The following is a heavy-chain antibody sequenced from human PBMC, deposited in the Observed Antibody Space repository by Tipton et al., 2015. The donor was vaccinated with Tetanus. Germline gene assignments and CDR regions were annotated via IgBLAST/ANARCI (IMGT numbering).Heavy chain of an antibody. D-gene: IGHD1-26*01. V-gene: IGHV4-34*01. CDR1: GGSISGYY. CDR3: ARVGGFDP. J-gene: IGHJ5*02. CDR2: INHSGST. Sequence: TLSLTCAVYGGSISGYYWSWIRQPPGKGLEWIGEINHSGSTNYNPSLKSRVTISVDTSKNQFSLKLSSVTAADTAVYYCARVGGFDPWGQGTLVTVSS.